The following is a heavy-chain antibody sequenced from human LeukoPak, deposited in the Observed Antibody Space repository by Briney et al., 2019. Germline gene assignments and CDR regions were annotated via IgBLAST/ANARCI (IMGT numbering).Heavy chain of an antibody. CDR3: ARDQTEAYYGSGSYRGPFDY. D-gene: IGHD3-10*01. CDR1: GYTFTSYY. CDR2: INLSGGST. V-gene: IGHV1-46*01. Sequence: ASVKLSFKASGYTFTSYYMHWVRQAPGQGLGGRGVINLSGGSTSYAQKFQGRVTMTRDTSTSTVYMELSSLRSEDTAVYYCARDQTEAYYGSGSYRGPFDYWGQGTLVTVSS. J-gene: IGHJ4*02.